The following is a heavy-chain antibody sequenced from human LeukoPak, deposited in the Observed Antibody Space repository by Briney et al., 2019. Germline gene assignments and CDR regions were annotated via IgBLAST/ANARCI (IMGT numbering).Heavy chain of an antibody. D-gene: IGHD6-13*01. CDR2: IFYSGST. Sequence: PSGTLSLTCTVSGASISSYYWSWIRQSPGKGLEWIGYIFYSGSTLYNPSLQSRVTISVDTSKNQFSLRLTSVTAADTAVYYCASGPYPAAGTDHQFDYWGQGTLVTVSS. J-gene: IGHJ4*02. V-gene: IGHV4-59*01. CDR1: GASISSYY. CDR3: ASGPYPAAGTDHQFDY.